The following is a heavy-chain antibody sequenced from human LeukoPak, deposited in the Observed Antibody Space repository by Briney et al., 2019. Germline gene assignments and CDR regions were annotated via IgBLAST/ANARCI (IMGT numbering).Heavy chain of an antibody. CDR3: ARKYSSGWYEDYYYYGMDV. V-gene: IGHV3-30-3*01. CDR1: GFTFSDYY. Sequence: GGSLRLSCAASGFTFSDYYMSWLRQAPGKGLEWVAVISYDGSNKYYADSVKGRFTISRDNSKNTLYLQMNSLRAEDTAVYYCARKYSSGWYEDYYYYGMDVWGQGTTVTVSS. J-gene: IGHJ6*02. CDR2: ISYDGSNK. D-gene: IGHD6-19*01.